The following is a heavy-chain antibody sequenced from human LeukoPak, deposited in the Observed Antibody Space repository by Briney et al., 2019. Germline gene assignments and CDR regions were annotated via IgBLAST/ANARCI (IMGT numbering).Heavy chain of an antibody. J-gene: IGHJ4*02. CDR2: ISYDESNK. D-gene: IGHD3-10*01. CDR3: AKDRRLEGIWFGELEY. CDR1: AFTFSSYG. Sequence: GGSLRSSCAASAFTFSSYGMHGFPKAPAKGLKWGAVISYDESNKTYADSVKGRFTISTDNAKNTMYLQMNSLRAEDTAVYYCAKDRRLEGIWFGELEYWGQGTLVTVSS. V-gene: IGHV3-30*18.